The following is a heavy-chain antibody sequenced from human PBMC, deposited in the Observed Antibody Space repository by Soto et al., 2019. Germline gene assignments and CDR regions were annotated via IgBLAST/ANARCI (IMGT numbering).Heavy chain of an antibody. Sequence: GGSLRLSCAASGFTFSSYCMHWVRQDPGKGLVWVSRINSDGSSTSYADSVKGRFTISRDNAKNTLYLQMNSLRAEDTAVYYCVRTSLVVAAATREDYWGQGTLVTVSS. D-gene: IGHD2-15*01. CDR2: INSDGSST. J-gene: IGHJ4*02. CDR3: VRTSLVVAAATREDY. V-gene: IGHV3-74*01. CDR1: GFTFSSYC.